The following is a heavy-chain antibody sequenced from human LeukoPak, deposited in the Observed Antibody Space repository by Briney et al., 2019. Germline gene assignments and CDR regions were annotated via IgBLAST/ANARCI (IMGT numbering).Heavy chain of an antibody. CDR1: GGSLSSYY. J-gene: IGHJ3*02. Sequence: PSETLSLTCTVSGGSLSSYYFSWIRQSPGKGLEWIAYINYSGSASYNPSLKSRVTMSVDTSKQFSLSLSSVTAADTAVYYCASHNYDDYVFDIWGQGTKVTVSS. D-gene: IGHD4-17*01. CDR2: INYSGSA. V-gene: IGHV4-59*08. CDR3: ASHNYDDYVFDI.